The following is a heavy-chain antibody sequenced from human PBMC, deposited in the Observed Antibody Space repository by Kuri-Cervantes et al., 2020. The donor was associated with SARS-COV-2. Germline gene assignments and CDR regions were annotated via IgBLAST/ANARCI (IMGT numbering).Heavy chain of an antibody. CDR1: GATISSSSYY. CDR3: ARHDLTTETTRERGLDH. CDR2: IYYSGST. D-gene: IGHD4-17*01. Sequence: SETLSLTCTVSGATISSSSYYWGWIRQPPGRGLEWIGRIYYSGSTYYNPSLKSRVTIFVDTSKNQFSVKLRSVTAADTAVYYCARHDLTTETTRERGLDHWGQGTLVTVSS. J-gene: IGHJ4*02. V-gene: IGHV4-39*01.